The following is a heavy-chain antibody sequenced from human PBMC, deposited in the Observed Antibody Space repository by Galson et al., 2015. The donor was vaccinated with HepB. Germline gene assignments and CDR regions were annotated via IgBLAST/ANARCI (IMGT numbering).Heavy chain of an antibody. CDR1: GFTFSDYY. J-gene: IGHJ4*02. CDR2: ISSSSSYT. CDR3: ARWIGVLEWLFTDDY. D-gene: IGHD3-3*01. Sequence: SLRLSCAASGFTFSDYYMSWIRQAPGKGLEWVSYISSSSSYTNYADSVKGRFTISRDNAKNSLYLQMNSLRAEDTAVYYCARWIGVLEWLFTDDYWGQGTLVTVSS. V-gene: IGHV3-11*06.